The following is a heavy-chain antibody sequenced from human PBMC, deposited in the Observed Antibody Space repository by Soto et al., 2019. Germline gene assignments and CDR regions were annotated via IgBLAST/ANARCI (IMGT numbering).Heavy chain of an antibody. Sequence: PSETLSLTCTVSGGSISSYYWSWIRQPPGKGLEWIGYIYYSGSTNYNPSLKSRVTISVDTSKNQFSLKLSSVAAADTAVYYCARQWDYDFCLDVWGKGTTVTVSS. CDR3: ARQWDYDFCLDV. CDR2: IYYSGST. J-gene: IGHJ6*04. CDR1: GGSISSYY. V-gene: IGHV4-59*08. D-gene: IGHD3-3*01.